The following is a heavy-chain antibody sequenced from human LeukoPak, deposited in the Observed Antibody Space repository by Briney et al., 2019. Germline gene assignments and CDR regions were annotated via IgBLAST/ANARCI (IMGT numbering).Heavy chain of an antibody. D-gene: IGHD3-22*01. CDR3: ARGVITTAYLDY. J-gene: IGHJ4*02. CDR2: ISNTVST. CDR1: GGSISSYY. Sequence: PSETLSLTCTVSGGSISSYYWSWIRQPPGKGLEWIGYISNTVSTKSNPSLKSRVTISVDTSKNQFSLRLRSVTAADTAMYYCARGVITTAYLDYWGQGTLVTVSS. V-gene: IGHV4-59*01.